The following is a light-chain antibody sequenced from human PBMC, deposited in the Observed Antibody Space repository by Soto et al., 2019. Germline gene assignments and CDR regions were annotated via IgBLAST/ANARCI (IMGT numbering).Light chain of an antibody. CDR2: STS. J-gene: IGLJ2*01. V-gene: IGLV7-43*01. Sequence: QAVVTQEPSLTVSPGGTVNLTCASSTGAVTSGYYPNWFQQKPGQAPRALIYSTSNKRSWTPARFSGSLLGGKAALTLSGVQPEDEAEYYCLIYYGGAQVFGGGTKLTVL. CDR1: TGAVTSGYY. CDR3: LIYYGGAQV.